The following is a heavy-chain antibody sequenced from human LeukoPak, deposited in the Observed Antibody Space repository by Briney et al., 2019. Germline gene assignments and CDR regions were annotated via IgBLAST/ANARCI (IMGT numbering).Heavy chain of an antibody. CDR2: IYYSGST. Sequence: PSETLSLTCTVSGGSVSSSNYYWGWIRQPPGKGLECIGSIYYSGSTYYNPSLKSRITISLDTSKNQFSLRLSSVTAADTAVYYCARDSFGNPRGAFDIWGQGTMVTVSS. V-gene: IGHV4-39*07. J-gene: IGHJ3*02. D-gene: IGHD3-10*01. CDR1: GGSVSSSNYY. CDR3: ARDSFGNPRGAFDI.